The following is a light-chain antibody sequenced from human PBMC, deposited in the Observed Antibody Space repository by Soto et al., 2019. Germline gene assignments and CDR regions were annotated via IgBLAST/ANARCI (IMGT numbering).Light chain of an antibody. CDR3: CSYADGSIYF. Sequence: QSALTQPASVSGSPEKSFTFPGTGTSGELGAYDYVSWYLQHPDKAPKFLIYYVINRPSGVSSRFSGSKSGNTASLTISGLQAEDEGDYYCCSYADGSIYFFGTGTKLTVL. CDR2: YVI. V-gene: IGLV2-14*03. J-gene: IGLJ1*01. CDR1: SGELGAYDY.